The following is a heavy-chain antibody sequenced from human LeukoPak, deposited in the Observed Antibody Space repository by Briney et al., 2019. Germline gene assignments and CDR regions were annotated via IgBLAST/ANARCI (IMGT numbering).Heavy chain of an antibody. J-gene: IGHJ1*01. CDR1: GYTFTGYY. D-gene: IGHD5-12*01. CDR2: INPNSGGT. V-gene: IGHV1-2*02. Sequence: ASVRVSCKASGYTFTGYYMHWVRQAPGQGLEWMGWINPNSGGTNYAQKFQGRVTMTRDTSISTAYMELSRLRSDDTAVYYCARVSCLALSCRLNPTEYFQHWGQGTLVTVSS. CDR3: ARVSCLALSCRLNPTEYFQH.